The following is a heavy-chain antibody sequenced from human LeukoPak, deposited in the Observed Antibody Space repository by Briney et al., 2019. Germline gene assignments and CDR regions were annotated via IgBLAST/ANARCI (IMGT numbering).Heavy chain of an antibody. CDR1: GGSFSGYY. CDR3: ARARSQPDIVVVPAAVHSNNWFDP. D-gene: IGHD2-2*01. Sequence: PSETLSLTCAVYGGSFSGYYWSWIRQPPGKGLEWIGEINHSGSTNYNPSLKSRVTISVDTSKNQFSLKLSSVTAADTAVYYCARARSQPDIVVVPAAVHSNNWFDPWGQGTLVTVSS. V-gene: IGHV4-34*01. CDR2: INHSGST. J-gene: IGHJ5*02.